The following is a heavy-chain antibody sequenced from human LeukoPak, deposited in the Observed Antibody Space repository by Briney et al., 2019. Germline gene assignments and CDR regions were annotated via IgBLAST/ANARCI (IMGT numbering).Heavy chain of an antibody. V-gene: IGHV4-34*01. Sequence: SETLSLTCAVYGGSFSGYYWSWIRQPPGKGLEWIGEINHGGSTNYNPSLKSRVTISVDTSKNQFSLKLSSVTAADTAVYYCASRLRFLEPWGYWGQGTLVTVSS. D-gene: IGHD3-3*01. CDR3: ASRLRFLEPWGY. CDR2: INHGGST. J-gene: IGHJ4*02. CDR1: GGSFSGYY.